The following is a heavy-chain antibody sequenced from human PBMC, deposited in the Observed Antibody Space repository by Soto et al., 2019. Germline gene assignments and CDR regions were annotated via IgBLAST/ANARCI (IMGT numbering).Heavy chain of an antibody. CDR1: GFTFSGSA. CDR2: IRSKANSYAT. CDR3: GRDSAAAPGAYFDY. D-gene: IGHD6-13*01. V-gene: IGHV3-73*02. J-gene: IGHJ4*02. Sequence: EVQLVESGGGLVQPGGSLKLSCAASGFTFSGSAMHWVRRASGKGLEWVGRIRSKANSYATAYAASVKGRFTISRDDSKNTAYLQMNSLKTEDTAVYYCGRDSAAAPGAYFDYWGQGTLVTVSS.